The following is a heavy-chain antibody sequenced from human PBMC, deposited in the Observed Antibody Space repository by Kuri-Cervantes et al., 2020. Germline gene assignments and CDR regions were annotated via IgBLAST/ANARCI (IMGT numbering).Heavy chain of an antibody. V-gene: IGHV4-34*01. CDR3: ARGLRNYYGSGSYYKSTPRYYYIDV. Sequence: SETLSLTCAVYGGSFSGYYWSWIRQPPGKGLEWIGEINHSGSTNYNPSLKSRVTISVDTSKNQFSLKLSSVTAADTAVYYCARGLRNYYGSGSYYKSTPRYYYIDVWGKGTTVTVSS. J-gene: IGHJ6*03. CDR2: INHSGST. D-gene: IGHD3-10*01. CDR1: GGSFSGYY.